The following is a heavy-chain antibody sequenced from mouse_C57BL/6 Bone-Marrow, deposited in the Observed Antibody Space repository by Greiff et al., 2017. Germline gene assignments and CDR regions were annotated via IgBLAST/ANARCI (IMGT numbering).Heavy chain of an antibody. D-gene: IGHD2-3*01. J-gene: IGHJ3*01. CDR1: GFTFSSYG. CDR3: ASSIYDGYYEVAY. V-gene: IGHV5-6*01. CDR2: ISSGGSYT. Sequence: EVQGVESGGDLVKPGGSLKLSCAASGFTFSSYGMSWVRQTPDKRLEWVATISSGGSYTYYPDSVKGRFTISRDNAKNTLYLQMSSLMSEDTAMYYCASSIYDGYYEVAYWGQGTLVTVSA.